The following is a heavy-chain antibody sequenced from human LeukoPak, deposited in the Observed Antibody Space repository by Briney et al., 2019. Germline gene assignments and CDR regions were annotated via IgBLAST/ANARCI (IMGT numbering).Heavy chain of an antibody. V-gene: IGHV3-23*01. J-gene: IGHJ4*02. Sequence: GGSLRLSCAASGFTFSSYAMSWARQAPGKGLEWVSAISGSGGSTYYADSVKGRFTISRDNSKNTLYLQMNSLRAEDTAVYYCAKGSSSGWSEEFDYWGQGTLVTVSS. D-gene: IGHD6-19*01. CDR2: ISGSGGST. CDR1: GFTFSSYA. CDR3: AKGSSSGWSEEFDY.